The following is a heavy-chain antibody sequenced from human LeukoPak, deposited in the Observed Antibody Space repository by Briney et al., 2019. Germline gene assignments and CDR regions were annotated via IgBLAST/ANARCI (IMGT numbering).Heavy chain of an antibody. Sequence: GESLKTSWKGSGYSFNSYWIGWVRQMPGKGLEWMGIFYPGDSDTRYSPSFQGQVTISADKSTSTAYLQWRSLKASDTAVYYCARRGHLEYFDWLSFVEYFFDNWGQGTPVTVSS. CDR2: FYPGDSDT. D-gene: IGHD3-9*01. CDR1: GYSFNSYW. V-gene: IGHV5-51*01. CDR3: ARRGHLEYFDWLSFVEYFFDN. J-gene: IGHJ4*02.